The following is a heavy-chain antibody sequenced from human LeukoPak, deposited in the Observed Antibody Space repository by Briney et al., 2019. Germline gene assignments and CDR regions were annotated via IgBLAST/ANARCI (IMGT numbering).Heavy chain of an antibody. CDR3: VRVRVAAAGFGMDV. CDR1: GFTFSDHH. J-gene: IGHJ6*02. D-gene: IGHD6-13*01. CDR2: SKNKPNGYTT. V-gene: IGHV3-72*01. Sequence: PGGSLRLSCAASGFTFSDHHMDWVRQAPGKGLEWVGRSKNKPNGYTTEYAASVKGRFTISRDDLKNSLYLEMNSLETEDTAVYYCVRVRVAAAGFGMDVWGQGTTVTVSS.